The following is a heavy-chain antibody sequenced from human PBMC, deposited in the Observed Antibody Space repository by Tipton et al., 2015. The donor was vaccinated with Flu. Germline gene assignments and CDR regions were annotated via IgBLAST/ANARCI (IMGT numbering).Heavy chain of an antibody. D-gene: IGHD2-15*01. CDR1: GESISSSNW. Sequence: TLSLTCAVSGESISSSNWWSWVRQPPGKGLEWIGEVNHSGSTSYNPSLKDRATISVDKSKNQFSLKLRSVTAADTAVYYCARLGGAASFEYWGQGTLVTVSS. CDR3: ARLGGAASFEY. CDR2: VNHSGST. V-gene: IGHV4-4*02. J-gene: IGHJ4*02.